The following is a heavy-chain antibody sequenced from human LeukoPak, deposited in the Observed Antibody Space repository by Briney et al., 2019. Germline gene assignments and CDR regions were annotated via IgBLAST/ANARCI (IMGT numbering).Heavy chain of an antibody. CDR1: GNYW. V-gene: IGHV3-74*01. CDR2: INSDGSWS. Sequence: GGSLRLSCVASGNYWMHWVRQAPGKGLVWVSRINSDGSWSSYADSVKGRFTISKDNAKNTVYLQMNSLRAEDTAVYYCARKITGNYYNDYWGQGTLVTVSS. CDR3: ARKITGNYYNDY. J-gene: IGHJ4*02. D-gene: IGHD1-7*01.